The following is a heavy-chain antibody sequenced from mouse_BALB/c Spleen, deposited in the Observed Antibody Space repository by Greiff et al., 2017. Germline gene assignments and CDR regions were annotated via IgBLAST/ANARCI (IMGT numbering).Heavy chain of an antibody. CDR1: GYSITSDYA. CDR2: ISYSGST. V-gene: IGHV3-2*02. J-gene: IGHJ4*01. Sequence: EVKLQESGPGLVKPSQSLSLTCTVTGYSITSDYAWNWIRQFPGNKLEWMGYISYSGSTSYNPSLKSRISITRDTSKNQFFLQLNSVTTEDTATYYCARGGDYDDVAMDYWGQGTSVTVSS. CDR3: ARGGDYDDVAMDY. D-gene: IGHD2-4*01.